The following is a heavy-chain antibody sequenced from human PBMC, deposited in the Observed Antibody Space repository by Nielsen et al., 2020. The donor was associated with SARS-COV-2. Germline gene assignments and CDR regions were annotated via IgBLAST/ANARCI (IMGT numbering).Heavy chain of an antibody. V-gene: IGHV3-74*03. CDR2: INPDETKT. D-gene: IGHD2-8*02. CDR3: AKAPLGYCTRAVCYPFDY. Sequence: GGSLRLSCAASGFTFSDYRMHWVRHAPGKGLVWVSHINPDETKTTYADSVKGRFTISRDNSKNTLYLQMSSLRAEDTALYYCAKAPLGYCTRAVCYPFDYWGRGTLVTVSS. J-gene: IGHJ4*02. CDR1: GFTFSDYR.